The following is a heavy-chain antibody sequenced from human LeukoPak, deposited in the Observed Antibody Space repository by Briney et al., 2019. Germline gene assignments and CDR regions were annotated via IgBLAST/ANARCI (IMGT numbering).Heavy chain of an antibody. V-gene: IGHV4-59*01. Sequence: SSETLSLTCSVSGASMKNSFWSWIRQPPGKGLEWIGYISDSGNTNYNPSLKSRVTFSIDTSKAQFYLNLRSVTAADTALYFCARNRFYLTGAYYFDPWGRGTQVTVSS. CDR3: ARNRFYLTGAYYFDP. CDR1: GASMKNSF. D-gene: IGHD3-22*01. CDR2: ISDSGNT. J-gene: IGHJ5*02.